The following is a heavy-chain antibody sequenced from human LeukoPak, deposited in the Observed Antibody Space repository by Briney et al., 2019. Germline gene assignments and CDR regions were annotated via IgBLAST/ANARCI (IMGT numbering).Heavy chain of an antibody. CDR1: GFTFSNYA. CDR2: ISGSGGDT. Sequence: GGSLRLSCAASGFTFSNYAMSWVRQAPGKGLEWVSAISGSGGDTYYADSVKGRFTISRDNSKNTVYLQMSGLRADDTAVYYCAKDHGRWGQGTVVTVSS. V-gene: IGHV3-23*01. CDR3: AKDHGR. J-gene: IGHJ4*02.